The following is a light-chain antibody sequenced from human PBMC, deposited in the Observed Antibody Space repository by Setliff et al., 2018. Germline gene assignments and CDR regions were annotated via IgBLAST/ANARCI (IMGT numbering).Light chain of an antibody. CDR3: CSYTGRSYV. V-gene: IGLV2-23*02. CDR1: SSDVGRYSL. CDR2: EVN. J-gene: IGLJ1*01. Sequence: SVLAQSASVSGSPGQSITTSCTGTSSDVGRYSLISWYQQRPGKAPKLIIYEVNKRPSGVFNRFSGSKSGNTASLTVSGLQAEDEADYYCCSYTGRSYVFGSGTKVTVL.